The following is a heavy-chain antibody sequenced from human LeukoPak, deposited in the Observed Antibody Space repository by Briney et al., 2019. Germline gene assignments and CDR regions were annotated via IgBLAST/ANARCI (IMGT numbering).Heavy chain of an antibody. Sequence: GASVKVSCKASGYTFTSYGISWVRQAPGQGLEWMGWISAYNGNTNYAQKLQGRVTMTTDTSTSTAYMELRSLRSDDTAVYYCARESQIYGDYFSGVGRWDNWFDPWGQGTLVTVSS. CDR3: ARESQIYGDYFSGVGRWDNWFDP. J-gene: IGHJ5*02. CDR2: ISAYNGNT. CDR1: GYTFTSYG. V-gene: IGHV1-18*01. D-gene: IGHD4-17*01.